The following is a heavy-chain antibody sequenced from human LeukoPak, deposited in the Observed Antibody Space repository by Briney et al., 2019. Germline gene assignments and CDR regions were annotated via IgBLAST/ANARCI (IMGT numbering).Heavy chain of an antibody. CDR1: GGSISSGSYY. CDR2: IYTSGST. CDR3: AREGRGYSSLDWFDP. D-gene: IGHD6-19*01. J-gene: IGHJ5*02. V-gene: IGHV4-61*02. Sequence: SQTLSLTCTVPGGSISSGSYYWSWIRQPAGTGLEWIGRIYTSGSTNYNPSLKSRVTISVDTSKNQFSLKLSSVTAADTAVYYRAREGRGYSSLDWFDPWGQGTLVTVSS.